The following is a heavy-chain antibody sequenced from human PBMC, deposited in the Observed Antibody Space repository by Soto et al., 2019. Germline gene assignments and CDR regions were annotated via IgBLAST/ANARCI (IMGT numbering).Heavy chain of an antibody. CDR1: GFTFSSYA. CDR2: ISGSGGST. V-gene: IGHV3-23*01. J-gene: IGHJ3*02. CDR3: AKALGPLVGATDAFDI. Sequence: PGGSLRLSCAASGFTFSSYAMSWVRQAPGKGLEWVPAISGSGGSTYYADSVKGRFTISRDNSKNTLYLQMNSLRAEDTAVYYCAKALGPLVGATDAFDIWAQGTMVPVSS. D-gene: IGHD1-26*01.